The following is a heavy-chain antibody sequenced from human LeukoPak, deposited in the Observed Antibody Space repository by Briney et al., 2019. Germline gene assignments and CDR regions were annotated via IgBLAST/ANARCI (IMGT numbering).Heavy chain of an antibody. Sequence: PSETLSLTCTVSGGSISSSSYYWGWIRQPPGKGLEWIGSIYYSGSTYYNPSLKSRVTISVDTSKNQFSLKLSSVTAADTAVYYCARDNSVLGGDFDYWGQGTLVTVSS. D-gene: IGHD2-21*01. CDR2: IYYSGST. J-gene: IGHJ4*02. CDR3: ARDNSVLGGDFDY. V-gene: IGHV4-39*07. CDR1: GGSISSSSYY.